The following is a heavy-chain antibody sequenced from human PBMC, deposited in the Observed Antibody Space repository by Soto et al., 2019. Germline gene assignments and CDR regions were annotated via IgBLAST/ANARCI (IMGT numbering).Heavy chain of an antibody. D-gene: IGHD1-1*01. CDR2: IRSKANSYAT. CDR3: LGTENLFQH. J-gene: IGHJ1*01. V-gene: IGHV3-73*02. CDR1: GFTFSGSA. Sequence: EVQLVESGGGLVQPGGSLKLSCAASGFTFSGSAMHWFRQASGKGLEWVGRIRSKANSYATAYAASVKGRFTISRDDSKNTAYLQMNSLKTEDTAVYYCLGTENLFQHWGQGTLVNVSS.